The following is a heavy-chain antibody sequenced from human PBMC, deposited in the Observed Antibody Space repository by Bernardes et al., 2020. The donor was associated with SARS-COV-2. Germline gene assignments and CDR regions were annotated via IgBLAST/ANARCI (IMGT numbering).Heavy chain of an antibody. J-gene: IGHJ4*02. V-gene: IGHV3-72*01. CDR3: TRPATASTSADN. Sequence: GGSLRLSCAASGFTFSDHSMDWVRQAPGKGLEWVGRIKNKANSYKTHYAASVKGRFTISRDDSKNGLYLQMNSLKTEDTALYYCTRPATASTSADNWGQGTKVTVSS. CDR1: GFTFSDHS. CDR2: IKNKANSYKT.